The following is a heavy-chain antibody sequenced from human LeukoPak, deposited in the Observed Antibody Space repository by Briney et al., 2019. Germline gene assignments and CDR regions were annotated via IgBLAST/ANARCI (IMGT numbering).Heavy chain of an antibody. D-gene: IGHD3-10*01. J-gene: IGHJ4*02. V-gene: IGHV3-7*01. Sequence: GGSLRLSCAASGFTFSSYWMSWVRQAPGKGLEWVANIKQDGSEKYYVDSVKGRFTISRDNAKNSLYLQMNSLGAEDTAVYYCARDSGHYGSGSYYKGDFDYWGQGTLVTVSS. CDR2: IKQDGSEK. CDR3: ARDSGHYGSGSYYKGDFDY. CDR1: GFTFSSYW.